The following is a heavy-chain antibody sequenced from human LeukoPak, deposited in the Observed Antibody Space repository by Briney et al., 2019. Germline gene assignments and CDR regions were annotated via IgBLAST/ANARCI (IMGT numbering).Heavy chain of an antibody. CDR1: GFTFSTFW. V-gene: IGHV3-74*01. CDR3: ARGSNYYDGSGYYPY. D-gene: IGHD3-22*01. Sequence: GGSLRLSCATSGFTFSTFWMHWVRQAPGKGLVWVSRINHDGSSTNYADSVKGRFTISRDNAKNALYLQMNSLRTEDTAVYYCARGSNYYDGSGYYPYWGQGTLVTVSS. J-gene: IGHJ4*02. CDR2: INHDGSST.